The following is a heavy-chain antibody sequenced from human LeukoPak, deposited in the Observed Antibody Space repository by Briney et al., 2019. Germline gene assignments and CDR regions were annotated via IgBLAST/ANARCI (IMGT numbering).Heavy chain of an antibody. CDR2: INPSGGST. CDR3: ARDLDRRYCSGGSCYSFDY. V-gene: IGHV1-46*01. CDR1: GGTFSSYA. D-gene: IGHD2-15*01. J-gene: IGHJ4*02. Sequence: ASVKVSCKASGGTFSSYAISWVRQAPGQGLEWMGIINPSGGSTSYAQKFQGRVTMTRDMSTSTVYMELSSLRSEDTAVYYCARDLDRRYCSGGSCYSFDYWGQGTLVTVSS.